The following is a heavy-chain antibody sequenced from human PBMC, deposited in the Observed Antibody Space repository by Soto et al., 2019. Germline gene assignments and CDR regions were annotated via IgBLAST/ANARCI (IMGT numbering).Heavy chain of an antibody. Sequence: EVQLVESGGGLVQPGGSLRLSCEASGFIFRTSWMTWVRQPPGKGLEWVASINVDGVEIYYVGSVRGRFTVSRDNAKNALYLQMNSLRAEDTAVYYCARDVGPNTLDYWGQGTLVTVSS. CDR3: ARDVGPNTLDY. CDR1: GFIFRTSW. CDR2: INVDGVEI. V-gene: IGHV3-7*03. J-gene: IGHJ4*02.